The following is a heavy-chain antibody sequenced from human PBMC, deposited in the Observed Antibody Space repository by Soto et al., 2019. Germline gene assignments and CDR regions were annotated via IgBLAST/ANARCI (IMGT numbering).Heavy chain of an antibody. J-gene: IGHJ4*02. D-gene: IGHD2-2*01. V-gene: IGHV3-23*01. CDR1: GFTFSTYT. CDR3: AKARCSTTNCYGPDY. CDR2: ISGSGASP. Sequence: EVQLLESGGGLVQPGGSLRLSCAASGFTFSTYTMSWVRRAPGKGLEWVSAISGSGASPSYADSVQGRFTISRDNPKRTLDLPMNNLRAEEPAVYYRAKARCSTTNCYGPDYWGQGTLVTVSS.